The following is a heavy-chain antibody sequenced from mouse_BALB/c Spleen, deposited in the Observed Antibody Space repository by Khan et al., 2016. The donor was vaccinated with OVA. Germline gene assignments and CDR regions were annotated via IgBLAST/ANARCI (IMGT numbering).Heavy chain of an antibody. CDR2: IYPGNSDT. CDR3: ARNGFGNYEILDY. D-gene: IGHD2-1*01. CDR1: GYTFTNYW. V-gene: IGHV1-5*01. J-gene: IGHJ2*01. Sequence: VQLQQSGTVLARPGASVKMSCKASGYTFTNYWMHWVKQRPGQGLEWIGTIYPGNSDTNYNQKFTGKAKLTAVTSTSTAYMELSSLTNEDSAVDYCARNGFGNYEILDYWGQGTTLTVSS.